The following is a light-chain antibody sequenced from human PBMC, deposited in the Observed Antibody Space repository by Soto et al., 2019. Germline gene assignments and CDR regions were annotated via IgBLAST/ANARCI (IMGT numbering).Light chain of an antibody. J-gene: IGLJ3*02. CDR3: SAWDDSLNGVM. CDR2: EVS. Sequence: QSALTQPPSASGSPGQSVTISCTGTSSDVGAYNYVSWYQQHPGKAPKLMIYEVSKRPSGVPDRFSGSKSGTSASLAISGLQSEDEADYYCSAWDDSLNGVMFGGGTKLTVL. CDR1: SSDVGAYNY. V-gene: IGLV2-8*01.